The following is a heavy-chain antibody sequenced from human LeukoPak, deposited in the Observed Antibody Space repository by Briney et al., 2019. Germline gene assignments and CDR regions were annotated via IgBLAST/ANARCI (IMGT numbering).Heavy chain of an antibody. D-gene: IGHD1-1*01. V-gene: IGHV3-7*01. J-gene: IGHJ5*02. CDR3: ARLGLEVGGPNWFDP. CDR1: GFSFSSNW. Sequence: GGSLRLSCAAPGFSFSSNWMGWVRQAPGKGLEWVAHIKRDGSQKYYLDSVKGRFTISRDNARNSLYLQMNSLRVEDTAVYYCARLGLEVGGPNWFDPWGQGTLVTVSS. CDR2: IKRDGSQK.